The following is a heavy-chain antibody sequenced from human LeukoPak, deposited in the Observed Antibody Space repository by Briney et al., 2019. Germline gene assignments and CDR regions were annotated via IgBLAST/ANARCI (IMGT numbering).Heavy chain of an antibody. J-gene: IGHJ4*02. CDR3: ARLHLVSSGWYPMADS. V-gene: IGHV4-39*07. CDR2: IYYSGST. D-gene: IGHD6-19*01. Sequence: PSETLSLTCTVSSGSIRSSSYYWDWIRQPPGKGLEWIGSIYYSGSTYYNSSLKSRVTISVDTSKNQFSLKLSSVTAADTAVYYCARLHLVSSGWYPMADSWGQGTLVTVSS. CDR1: SGSIRSSSYY.